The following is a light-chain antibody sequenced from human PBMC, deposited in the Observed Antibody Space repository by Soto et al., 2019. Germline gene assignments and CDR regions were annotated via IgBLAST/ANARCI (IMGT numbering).Light chain of an antibody. J-gene: IGLJ1*01. CDR3: NSYTSKSTGV. CDR1: SSDVGGYNY. Sequence: QSALTQPASVSGSPGQSITISCTGTSSDVGGYNYVSWYQQHPGKAPKLIIYEVSNRPSGFSNRFSGSKSGNTASLTISGLQAEDAADYYCNSYTSKSTGVFGTGTKLTVL. CDR2: EVS. V-gene: IGLV2-14*01.